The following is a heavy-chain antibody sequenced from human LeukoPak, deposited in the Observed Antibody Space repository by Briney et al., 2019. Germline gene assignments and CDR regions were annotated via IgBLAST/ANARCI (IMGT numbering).Heavy chain of an antibody. Sequence: PSETLSLTCTVSGGSISSYYWSWIRQPPGKGLEWIGYIYYSGSTNYNPSLKSRVTISVDTSKNQFSLKLSSVTAADTAVYYCARHVISWGAVAGNFDYWGQGTLVTVSS. V-gene: IGHV4-59*08. CDR1: GGSISSYY. CDR3: ARHVISWGAVAGNFDY. CDR2: IYYSGST. D-gene: IGHD6-19*01. J-gene: IGHJ4*02.